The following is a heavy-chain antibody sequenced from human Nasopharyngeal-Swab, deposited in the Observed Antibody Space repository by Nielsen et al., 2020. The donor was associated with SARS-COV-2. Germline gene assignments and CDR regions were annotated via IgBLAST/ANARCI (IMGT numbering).Heavy chain of an antibody. CDR3: AKPGRGSDIDSRTVFLDDNWFDP. V-gene: IGHV3-23*01. CDR2: ISGSGGTT. D-gene: IGHD1-26*01. CDR1: GFTFDSYA. J-gene: IGHJ5*02. Sequence: GESLKISCAASGFTFDSYAMSWARQAPGKGLEWVSSISGSGGTTYYADSVKDRFTISRDNSKNTLHLQLSSLRAEDTAVYYCAKPGRGSDIDSRTVFLDDNWFDPWGQGTLGTVSS.